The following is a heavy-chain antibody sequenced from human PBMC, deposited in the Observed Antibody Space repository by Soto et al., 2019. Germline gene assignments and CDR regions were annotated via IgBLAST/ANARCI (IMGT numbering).Heavy chain of an antibody. CDR2: IXYDGSXK. V-gene: IGHV3-33*01. J-gene: IGHJ6*03. D-gene: IGHD1-26*01. Sequence: GXSLRLSCAASGFTFSSYGMHWVRQAPGNGLDWVAVIXYDGSXKYYADSVKGXXTISRDNXXNTLYLQMNSLRAEDTAVYYCARDPRGYYYMDVWGKGTTVTVSS. CDR3: ARDPRGYYYMDV. CDR1: GFTFSSYG.